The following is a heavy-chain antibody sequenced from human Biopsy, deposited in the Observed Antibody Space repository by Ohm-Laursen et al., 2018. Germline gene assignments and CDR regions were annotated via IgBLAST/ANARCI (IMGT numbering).Heavy chain of an antibody. CDR2: ISPKSGDT. CDR3: ALQSVAQMKNFDY. D-gene: IGHD6-19*01. CDR1: GGTFSNYG. Sequence: SVKVSCNAPGGTFSNYGVNWVRQAPGQGLEWMGWISPKSGDTNYAHKFQGNITMTRDTSMSTAYMEMSRLRCDDTAVYYCALQSVAQMKNFDYWGQGTLVTVSS. V-gene: IGHV1-2*02. J-gene: IGHJ4*02.